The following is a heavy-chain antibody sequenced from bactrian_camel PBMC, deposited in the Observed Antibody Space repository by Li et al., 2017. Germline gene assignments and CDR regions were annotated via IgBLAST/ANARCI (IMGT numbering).Heavy chain of an antibody. Sequence: LVESGGGSVQAGGSLTLSCAVSKSIYSTYCMGWFRQAPGKEREGVAYIDTDGRPTYGDSVRGRFTISKDNARNTLYLHMNGLIPEDTAMYYCNCPWEDIWGQGTQVTVS. CDR3: NCPWEDI. J-gene: IGHJ4*01. CDR1: KSIYSTYC. CDR2: IDTDGRP. V-gene: IGHV3S53*01.